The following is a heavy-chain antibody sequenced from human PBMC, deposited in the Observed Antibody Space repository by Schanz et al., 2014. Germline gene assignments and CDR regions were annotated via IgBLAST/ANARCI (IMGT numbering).Heavy chain of an antibody. CDR2: ISGGGGTT. J-gene: IGHJ4*02. Sequence: VQLVESGGGVVQPGRSLRLSCAASGFTFSSYAMSWVRQAPGKGLEWVSAISGGGGTTYYVDSVKGRFTISRDNSKNTLYLQMNSLRAEDTAVYYCAKDRSWDYDSSGYFDYWGQGTLVTVSS. CDR3: AKDRSWDYDSSGYFDY. CDR1: GFTFSSYA. D-gene: IGHD3-22*01. V-gene: IGHV3-23*04.